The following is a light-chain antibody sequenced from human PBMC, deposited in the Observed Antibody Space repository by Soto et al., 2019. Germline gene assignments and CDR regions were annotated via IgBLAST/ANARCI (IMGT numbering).Light chain of an antibody. CDR1: QTIMTY. J-gene: IGKJ5*01. CDR3: QQSYNSPPIT. CDR2: AAS. Sequence: DIQMTQSPSSLSASVGDEVTITCRASQTIMTYLNWYQLKPGKPPRLLIYAASSLQSGVPSRFSGSGSGTDFTLTISSLQPEDFATYSCQQSYNSPPITFGQGTRLEIK. V-gene: IGKV1-39*01.